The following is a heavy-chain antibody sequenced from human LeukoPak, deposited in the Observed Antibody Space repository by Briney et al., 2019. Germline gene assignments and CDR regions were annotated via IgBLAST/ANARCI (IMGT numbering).Heavy chain of an antibody. V-gene: IGHV1-18*01. CDR2: ISSDNGNT. Sequence: ASVKVSCKASGYTFTNYGISWVRQAPGQGLEWMGWISSDNGNTIYIQKLQGRVSMSRDTATTTAYMELRSLRSDDTAVYYCAGQKGDIKEKIRMAGFYYYYGLDVWGQGTTVTVSS. D-gene: IGHD6-19*01. CDR1: GYTFTNYG. CDR3: AGQKGDIKEKIRMAGFYYYYGLDV. J-gene: IGHJ6*02.